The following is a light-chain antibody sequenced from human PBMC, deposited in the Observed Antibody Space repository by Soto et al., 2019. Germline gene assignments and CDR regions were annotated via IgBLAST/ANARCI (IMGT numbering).Light chain of an antibody. V-gene: IGKV3-11*01. CDR1: QSVSSY. J-gene: IGKJ5*01. CDR2: DAS. CDR3: QPRSNWPTT. Sequence: EIGLTQSPATLSLSPGERVTLSCRSSQSVSSYLAWYQQKPGQAPRLLIYDASNRATGIPARFSGSGSGTDFTPTISSLEPDDFAVYYCQPRSNWPTTFGQGTRLE.